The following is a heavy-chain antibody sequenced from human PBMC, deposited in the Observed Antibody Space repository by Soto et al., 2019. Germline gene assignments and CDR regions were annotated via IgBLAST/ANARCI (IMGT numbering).Heavy chain of an antibody. V-gene: IGHV3-7*01. D-gene: IGHD1-26*01. CDR1: GFTFSNYW. CDR3: ARQTGLGATNY. J-gene: IGHJ4*02. CDR2: IKKDGSGK. Sequence: GGSLRLSCAASGFTFSNYWLSWVRQAPGKGLEWVANIKKDGSGKYHGGSVVGRFTVSRDNAKSTLYLQMTSLREEDSAIYYCARQTGLGATNYWGRGTLVTVSS.